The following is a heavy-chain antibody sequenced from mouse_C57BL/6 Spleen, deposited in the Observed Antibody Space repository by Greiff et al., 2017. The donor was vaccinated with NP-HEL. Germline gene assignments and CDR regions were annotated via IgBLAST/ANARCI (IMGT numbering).Heavy chain of an antibody. J-gene: IGHJ1*03. D-gene: IGHD1-1*01. CDR3: ARDLYYYGSSPHWYFDV. CDR1: GYSITSGYY. V-gene: IGHV3-6*01. CDR2: ISYDGSN. Sequence: VQLKESGPGLVKPSQSLSLTCSVTGYSITSGYYWNWIRQFPANKLEWMGYISYDGSNNYNPSLKNRISITRDTSKNQFFLKLNSVTTEDTATYYCARDLYYYGSSPHWYFDVWGTGTTVTVSS.